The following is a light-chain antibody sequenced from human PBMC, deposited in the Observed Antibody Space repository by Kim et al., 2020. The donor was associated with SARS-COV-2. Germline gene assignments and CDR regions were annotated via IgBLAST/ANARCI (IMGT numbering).Light chain of an antibody. CDR2: QDS. CDR1: KLGDKY. Sequence: SYELTQPPSVSVSPGQTASITCSGDKLGDKYACWYQQKPGQSPVLVIYQDSKRPSGLPERFSGSNSGNTATLTISGTQAMDEADYYCQAWESSTGLFGTG. J-gene: IGLJ1*01. CDR3: QAWESSTGL. V-gene: IGLV3-1*01.